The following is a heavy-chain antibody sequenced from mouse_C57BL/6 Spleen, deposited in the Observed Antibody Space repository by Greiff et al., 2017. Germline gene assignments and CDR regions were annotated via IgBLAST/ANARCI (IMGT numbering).Heavy chain of an antibody. J-gene: IGHJ2*01. CDR1: GYAFSSYW. CDR2: IYPGDGDT. V-gene: IGHV1-80*01. CDR3: ARGGGYYGSIYVFDY. D-gene: IGHD1-1*01. Sequence: VQLVESGAELVKPGASVKISCKASGYAFSSYWMNWVKQRPGKGLEWIGQIYPGDGDTNYNGKFKGKATLTADKSSSTAYMQLSSLTSEDSSVYFCARGGGYYGSIYVFDYWGQGTTLTVSS.